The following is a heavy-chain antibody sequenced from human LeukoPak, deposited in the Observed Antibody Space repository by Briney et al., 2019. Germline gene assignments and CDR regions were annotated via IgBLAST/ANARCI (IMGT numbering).Heavy chain of an antibody. V-gene: IGHV3-23*01. CDR3: AKCHYYDSSNPDY. CDR2: ISGNGGST. D-gene: IGHD3-22*01. J-gene: IGHJ4*02. Sequence: PGRSLTLSCAASGSTFSSYAMSWVRQAPGKGLEWVSAISGNGGSTYYADSVKGRFTISRDNSKNTLYLQMNSLRAEDTAVYYCAKCHYYDSSNPDYWGQGTLVTVSS. CDR1: GSTFSSYA.